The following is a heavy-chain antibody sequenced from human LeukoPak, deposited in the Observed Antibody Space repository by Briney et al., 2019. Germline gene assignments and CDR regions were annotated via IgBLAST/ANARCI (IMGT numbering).Heavy chain of an antibody. J-gene: IGHJ6*03. CDR3: ASRTYSSSWYRISDYYYMDV. D-gene: IGHD6-13*01. Sequence: ASVKVSCKVSGYTLTELSMHWVRQAPGKGLEWMGGFDPEDGETIYAQKFQGRVTITADESTSTAYMELSSLRSEDTAVYYCASRTYSSSWYRISDYYYMDVWGKGTTVTISS. CDR2: FDPEDGET. V-gene: IGHV1-24*01. CDR1: GYTLTELS.